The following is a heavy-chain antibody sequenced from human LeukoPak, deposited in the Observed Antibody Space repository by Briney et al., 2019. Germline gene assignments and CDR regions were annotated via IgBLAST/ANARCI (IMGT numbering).Heavy chain of an antibody. J-gene: IGHJ4*02. V-gene: IGHV4-59*01. Sequence: SETLSLTCTVSGASINDYYWSWIRQPSGKGLEWIGYIYYSGSTNYNPSLKSRVTRSVDTSKNQFSLKLNSVTAADTAVYYCARGDYNGGNRYFDYWGQGALVTVSP. CDR1: GASINDYY. CDR3: ARGDYNGGNRYFDY. D-gene: IGHD3-10*01. CDR2: IYYSGST.